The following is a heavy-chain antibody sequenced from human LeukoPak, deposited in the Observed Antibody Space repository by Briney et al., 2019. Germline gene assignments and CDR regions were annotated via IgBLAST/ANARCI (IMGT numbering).Heavy chain of an antibody. CDR1: GYTFTDNY. V-gene: IGHV1-2*02. CDR2: IDPKSGGT. J-gene: IGHJ4*02. CDR3: ARWRGYSSGWSGPFDD. Sequence: ASVKVSCKASGYTFTDNYMRWVRQAPGQGLEWMGWIDPKSGGTNSAQRFQGRVTMTRDTSITTGYMELSSLTPDDTAIYYCARWRGYSSGWSGPFDDWGQGALVTVSS. D-gene: IGHD6-19*01.